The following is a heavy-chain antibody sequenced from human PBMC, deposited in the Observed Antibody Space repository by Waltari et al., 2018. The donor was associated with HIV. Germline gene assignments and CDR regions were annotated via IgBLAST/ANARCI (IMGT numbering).Heavy chain of an antibody. Sequence: QVQLQESGPGLVKPSETLSPTCSVAAYSITSGYSWGWIRQSPGRGLEWIGSISHSGTTVYSPSLKSRITLFRNTSKNQFFLKLTSATAADTAVYYCASTYYDLLEGWYFDFWGQGRLVTVSS. V-gene: IGHV4-38-2*02. CDR1: AYSITSGYS. D-gene: IGHD3-3*01. J-gene: IGHJ4*02. CDR3: ASTYYDLLEGWYFDF. CDR2: ISHSGTT.